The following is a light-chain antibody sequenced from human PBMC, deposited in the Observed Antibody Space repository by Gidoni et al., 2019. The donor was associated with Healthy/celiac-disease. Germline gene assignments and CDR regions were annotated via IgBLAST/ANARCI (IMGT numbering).Light chain of an antibody. J-gene: IGKJ2*01. Sequence: DIVMTQSPLSLPVTLGEPASISCRSSQSLLHSNGYNYLDWYLQQPGQSPQLLIYLGSNRASGVHDRFSGSGSGTDFTLKISRVEAEDVGVYYCMQALQTPPYTFGQGTKLEIK. CDR3: MQALQTPPYT. V-gene: IGKV2-28*01. CDR1: QSLLHSNGYNY. CDR2: LGS.